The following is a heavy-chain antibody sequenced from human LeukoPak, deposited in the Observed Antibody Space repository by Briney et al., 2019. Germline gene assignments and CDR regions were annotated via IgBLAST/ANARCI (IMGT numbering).Heavy chain of an antibody. CDR1: GFSFPFYS. CDR2: IGNDGFRK. Sequence: PGRSLRLSCATSGFSFPFYSMHWIRQAPGKGLEWVAVIGNDGFRKYYADSVKGRFTISRDNSKSTVYLDINSLRPEDTAVYHCARWDSMAPMIVGLFDHWGLGTLVTVSS. J-gene: IGHJ4*02. CDR3: ARWDSMAPMIVGLFDH. V-gene: IGHV3-30*04. D-gene: IGHD3/OR15-3a*01.